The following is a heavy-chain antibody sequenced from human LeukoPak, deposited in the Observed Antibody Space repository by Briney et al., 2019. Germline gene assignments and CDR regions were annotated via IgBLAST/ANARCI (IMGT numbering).Heavy chain of an antibody. CDR2: ISGSGGST. CDR3: ANRPPYGDYALWFDP. CDR1: GFTFSSYA. J-gene: IGHJ5*02. D-gene: IGHD4-17*01. Sequence: GGSLRLSCAASGFTFSSYAMSWVRQAPGKGLEWVSAISGSGGSTYYADSVKGRFTISRDNSKNTLYLQMNSLRAEDTAVYYCANRPPYGDYALWFDPWGQGTLVTVSS. V-gene: IGHV3-23*01.